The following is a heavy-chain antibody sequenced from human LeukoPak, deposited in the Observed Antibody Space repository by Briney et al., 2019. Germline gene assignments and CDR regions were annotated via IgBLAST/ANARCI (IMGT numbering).Heavy chain of an antibody. CDR3: AREGEYYDFFSSYYYGMDV. Sequence: PGGSLRLSCAASGFTFSSYWMNWARQAPGKGLEWVSYISSSSSTIYYADSVKGRFTISRDNAKNSLYLQMNSLRDEDTAVYYCAREGEYYDFFSSYYYGMDVWGQGTTVTVSS. J-gene: IGHJ6*02. V-gene: IGHV3-48*02. D-gene: IGHD3-3*01. CDR2: ISSSSSTI. CDR1: GFTFSSYW.